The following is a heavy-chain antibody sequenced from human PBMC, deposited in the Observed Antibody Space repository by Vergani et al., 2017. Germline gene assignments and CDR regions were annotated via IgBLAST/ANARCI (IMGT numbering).Heavy chain of an antibody. J-gene: IGHJ6*03. D-gene: IGHD5-18*01. CDR1: GGTFSSYA. CDR3: ARGEDTAMVEYYYYMDV. V-gene: IGHV1-69*01. Sequence: QVQLVQSGAEVKKPGSSVKVSCKASGGTFSSYAISWVRQAPGQGLEWMGGIIPILGTANYAQKFQGRVTITADESTSTAYMELSSLRSEDTAVYYCARGEDTAMVEYYYYMDVWGKGTTVTVSS. CDR2: IIPILGTA.